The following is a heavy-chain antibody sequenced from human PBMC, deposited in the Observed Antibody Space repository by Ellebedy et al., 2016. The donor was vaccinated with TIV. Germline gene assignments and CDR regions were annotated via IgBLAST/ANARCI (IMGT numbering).Heavy chain of an antibody. CDR2: ISVYTGNT. J-gene: IGHJ4*02. CDR1: GYTFRSYG. V-gene: IGHV1-18*01. Sequence: ASVKVSCKASGYTFRSYGISWVRQAPGQGLEWMAWISVYTGNTDFAQKFQGRVTVTTDTSTSTAYLELRSLRPDDTAVYYCARDMVQGMVARYLWFDYWGQGTLVSVSS. D-gene: IGHD5-12*01. CDR3: ARDMVQGMVARYLWFDY.